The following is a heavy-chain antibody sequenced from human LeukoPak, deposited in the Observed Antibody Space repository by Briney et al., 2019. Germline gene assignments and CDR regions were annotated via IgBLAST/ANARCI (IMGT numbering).Heavy chain of an antibody. CDR3: ARHSTRGYSYGYPLGGFDP. J-gene: IGHJ5*02. D-gene: IGHD5-18*01. CDR2: IYPGDSDT. CDR1: GYSFTSYW. V-gene: IGHV5-51*01. Sequence: GESLKISCKGSGYSFTSYWIGWVRQMPGKGLEWMGIIYPGDSDTRYSPSFQGQVTISADKSISTAYLQWSSLKASDTAMYYCARHSTRGYSYGYPLGGFDPWGQGTLVTVSS.